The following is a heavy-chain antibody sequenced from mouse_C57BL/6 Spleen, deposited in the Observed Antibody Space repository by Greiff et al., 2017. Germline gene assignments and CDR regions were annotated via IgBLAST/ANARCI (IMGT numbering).Heavy chain of an antibody. V-gene: IGHV3-6*01. CDR2: ISYDGSN. Sequence: EVQLQQSGPGLVKPSQSLSLTCSVTGYSITSGYYWNWIRQFPGNKLEWMGYISYDGSNNYNPSLKNRISITRDTSKNQFFLTLNSVTTEDTATYYCARDMGYGSSYDDYWGQGTTLTVSS. J-gene: IGHJ2*01. CDR1: GYSITSGYY. D-gene: IGHD1-1*01. CDR3: ARDMGYGSSYDDY.